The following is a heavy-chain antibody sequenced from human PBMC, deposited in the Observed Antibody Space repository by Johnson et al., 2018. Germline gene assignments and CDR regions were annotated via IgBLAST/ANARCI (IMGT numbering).Heavy chain of an antibody. J-gene: IGHJ3*01. CDR1: GFNFTNYY. V-gene: IGHV3-11*01. CDR2: LSASGGST. D-gene: IGHD4-11*01. CDR3: AKSHYSSKAFDL. Sequence: QVQLVQSGGGLVKPGGSXRLSCAASGFNFTNYYMGWIRQSPGRGLDWVSSLSASGGSTYYAQSVKGRFTISRDNPKNSLYLEMNSLTADDTAVYYCAKSHYSSKAFDLWGQGTMVTVSS.